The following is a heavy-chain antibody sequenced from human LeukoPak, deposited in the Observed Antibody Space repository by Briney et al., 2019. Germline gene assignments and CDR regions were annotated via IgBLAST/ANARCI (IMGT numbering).Heavy chain of an antibody. Sequence: ASVKVSCKASGYTFTGYYMHWVRQAPGQGLEWMGRINPNSGGSNYAQKFQGRVTMTRDTSTSTAYMELSRLRSDDTAVYYCARESSGWYYHYWGQGTLVTVSS. D-gene: IGHD6-19*01. CDR3: ARESSGWYYHY. J-gene: IGHJ4*02. CDR1: GYTFTGYY. V-gene: IGHV1-2*06. CDR2: INPNSGGS.